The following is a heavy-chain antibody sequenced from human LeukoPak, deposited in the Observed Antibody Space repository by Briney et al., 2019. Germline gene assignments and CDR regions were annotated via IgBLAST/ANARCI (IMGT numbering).Heavy chain of an antibody. CDR1: GYTFTSYY. CDR3: ARHERDFDY. D-gene: IGHD1-1*01. J-gene: IGHJ4*02. V-gene: IGHV1-46*01. Sequence: ASVKVSCKASGYTFTSYYMHWVRQAPGQGLEWMGIINPSGGSTSYAQKFQGRVTITRDTSASTAYMELSSLRSEDTAVYYCARHERDFDYWGQGALVTVSP. CDR2: INPSGGST.